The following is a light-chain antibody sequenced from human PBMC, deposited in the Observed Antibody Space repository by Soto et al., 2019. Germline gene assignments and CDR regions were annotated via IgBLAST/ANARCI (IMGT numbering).Light chain of an antibody. CDR1: SSNIGINT. Sequence: QSVLTQPPSASGTPGQRVTISCSGGSSNIGINTVNWYQQLPGTAPKVLIYTDNQRPSGVPDRFSGSKSGTSASLVIGGLRSEDEADYYCASWDDSLRGYVFGTATKVTVL. V-gene: IGLV1-44*01. J-gene: IGLJ1*01. CDR2: TDN. CDR3: ASWDDSLRGYV.